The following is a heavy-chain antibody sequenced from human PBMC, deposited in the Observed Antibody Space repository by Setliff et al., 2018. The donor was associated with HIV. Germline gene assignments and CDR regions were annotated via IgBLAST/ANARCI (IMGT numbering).Heavy chain of an antibody. CDR3: ARYALAVPGYHNAFDI. CDR2: IYYSGSG. Sequence: NPSETLSLTCTVSGGSISSSSYYWGWIRQPPGKGLEWIGSIYYSGSGYYNPSLKSRFTISRDNADNSLYLQMNSLRAEDTAVYYCARYALAVPGYHNAFDIWGQGTMVTVSS. D-gene: IGHD6-19*01. V-gene: IGHV4-39*01. J-gene: IGHJ3*02. CDR1: GGSISSSSYY.